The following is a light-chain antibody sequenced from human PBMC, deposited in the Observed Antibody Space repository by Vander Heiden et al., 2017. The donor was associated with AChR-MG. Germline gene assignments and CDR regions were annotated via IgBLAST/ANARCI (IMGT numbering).Light chain of an antibody. Sequence: EIVLTQSPGPLSLSPGERATLSCRASQSVSSSYLAWYQQKPGQAPRLLIYGASSRATGIPDRFSGSGYGTDFTLTISRLEPEDFAVYYCQQYGSSPTLTFGGGTKVEIK. CDR2: GAS. CDR3: QQYGSSPTLT. J-gene: IGKJ4*01. CDR1: QSVSSSY. V-gene: IGKV3-20*01.